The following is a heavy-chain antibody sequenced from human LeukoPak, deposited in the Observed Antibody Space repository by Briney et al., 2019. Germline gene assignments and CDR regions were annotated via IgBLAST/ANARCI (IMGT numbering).Heavy chain of an antibody. CDR2: INHSGST. V-gene: IGHV4-34*01. J-gene: IGHJ4*02. D-gene: IGHD5-12*01. Sequence: KSSETLSLTCAVYGGSFSGYYWSWIRQPPGKGLEWIGEINHSGSTNYNPSLKSRATISVDTSKNQFSLKLSSVTAADTAVYYCASGLRSDYWGQGTLVTVSS. CDR3: ASGLRSDY. CDR1: GGSFSGYY.